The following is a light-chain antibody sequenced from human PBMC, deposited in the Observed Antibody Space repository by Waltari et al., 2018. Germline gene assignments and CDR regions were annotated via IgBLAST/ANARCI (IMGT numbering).Light chain of an antibody. CDR1: QSVSSN. Sequence: EIVMTQSPATLSVSPGERATLSCRASQSVSSNLAWYQQKPGQAPRLLIYGASTRATGIPARFSGSGSGTEFTLTISSMQSEDFATFYCRQHNTYPLTFGGGTKVEIK. V-gene: IGKV3-15*01. CDR3: RQHNTYPLT. CDR2: GAS. J-gene: IGKJ4*01.